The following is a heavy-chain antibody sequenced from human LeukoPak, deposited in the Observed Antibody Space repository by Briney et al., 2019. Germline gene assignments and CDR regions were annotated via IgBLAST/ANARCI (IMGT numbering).Heavy chain of an antibody. CDR3: ARDLPAATVWEWGYFDY. J-gene: IGHJ4*02. D-gene: IGHD2-2*01. CDR1: GFTFSSYA. Sequence: GRSLRLSCAASGFTFSSYAMHWVRQAPGKGLEWVAVISYDGSNKYYADSVKGRFTISRDNSKNTLYLQMNSLRAEDTAVYYCARDLPAATVWEWGYFDYWGQGTLVTVSS. CDR2: ISYDGSNK. V-gene: IGHV3-30-3*01.